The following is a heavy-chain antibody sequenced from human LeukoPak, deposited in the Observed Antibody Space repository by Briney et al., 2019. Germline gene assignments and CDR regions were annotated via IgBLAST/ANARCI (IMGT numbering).Heavy chain of an antibody. CDR3: ARGDFLAVAGTDYYYGMDV. CDR2: MNPNSGNT. Sequence: ASVKVSCKASGYTFTSYDINWVRQATGQGLEWMGWMNPNSGNTGYAQKFQGRVTMTRNTSISTAYMELSSLRSEDTAVYYCARGDFLAVAGTDYYYGMDVWGQGTTVTVSS. J-gene: IGHJ6*02. D-gene: IGHD6-19*01. CDR1: GYTFTSYD. V-gene: IGHV1-8*01.